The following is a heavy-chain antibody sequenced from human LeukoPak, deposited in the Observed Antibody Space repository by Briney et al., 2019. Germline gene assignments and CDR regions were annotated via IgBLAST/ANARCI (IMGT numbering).Heavy chain of an antibody. D-gene: IGHD1-14*01. J-gene: IGHJ4*02. V-gene: IGHV4-39*01. CDR3: ARGITYFPDY. CDR2: IYYSGST. Sequence: SETLSLTCTVSGGSISSSSYYWGWIRQPPGKGLEWIGSIYYSGSTYYNPSLKSRVTISVDTSKNQFSLKLSSVTAADTAVYYCARGITYFPDYWGQGTLVTVSS. CDR1: GGSISSSSYY.